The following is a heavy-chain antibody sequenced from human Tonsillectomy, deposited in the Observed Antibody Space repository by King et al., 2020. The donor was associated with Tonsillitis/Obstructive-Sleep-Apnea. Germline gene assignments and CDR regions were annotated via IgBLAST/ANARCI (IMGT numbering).Heavy chain of an antibody. CDR1: GGSFSGYY. CDR2: INHSGST. J-gene: IGHJ3*02. V-gene: IGHV4-34*01. Sequence: VQIQQWGAGLLKPSETLYLTCGVYGGSFSGYYWSWIRQPPGKGLEWIGEINHSGSTNYSPSLKTRVTISIDTSKNQFSLRLSSVTAADTAVYYCARVGVTIFGVVKAFDIWGQGTMVTVSS. D-gene: IGHD3-3*01. CDR3: ARVGVTIFGVVKAFDI.